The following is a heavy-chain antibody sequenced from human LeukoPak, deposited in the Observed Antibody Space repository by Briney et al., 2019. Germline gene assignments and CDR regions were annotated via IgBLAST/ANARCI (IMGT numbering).Heavy chain of an antibody. CDR1: GFTFSSYS. V-gene: IGHV3-48*04. D-gene: IGHD1-1*01. J-gene: IGHJ3*02. Sequence: GGSLRLSCAASGFTFSSYSMNWVRQAPGKGLEWVSYISSSGSTIYYADSVKGRSTISRDNAKNSLYLQMNSLRAEDTAVYYCASTRTGTLPSGAFDIWGQGTMVTVSS. CDR2: ISSSGSTI. CDR3: ASTRTGTLPSGAFDI.